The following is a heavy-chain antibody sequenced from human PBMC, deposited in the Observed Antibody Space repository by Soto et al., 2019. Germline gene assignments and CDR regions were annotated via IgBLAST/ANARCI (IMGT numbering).Heavy chain of an antibody. CDR2: IYYSGST. CDR1: GGSVSSGSYY. Sequence: QVQLQESGPGLVKPSETLSLTCTVSGGSVSSGSYYWSWIRQPPGKGLEWIGYIYYSGSTNYNPSFQSRVTISVDTSKNQFSLKLSSVTAADTAVYYCARDYSNSRGYYYGMDVWGQGTTVTVSS. CDR3: ARDYSNSRGYYYGMDV. V-gene: IGHV4-61*01. D-gene: IGHD4-4*01. J-gene: IGHJ6*02.